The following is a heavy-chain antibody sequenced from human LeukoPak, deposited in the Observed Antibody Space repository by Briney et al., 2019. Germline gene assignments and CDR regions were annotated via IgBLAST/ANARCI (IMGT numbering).Heavy chain of an antibody. J-gene: IGHJ4*02. CDR2: IYYGGST. Sequence: PSETLSLTCTVSGGSISSGGYYWSWIRQHPGKGLEWIGYIYYGGSTYYNPSLKSRVTISVDTSKNQFSLKLSSVTAADTAVYYCASSCTSCSAYFDYWGQGTLVTVSS. CDR1: GGSISSGGYY. V-gene: IGHV4-31*03. D-gene: IGHD2-2*01. CDR3: ASSCTSCSAYFDY.